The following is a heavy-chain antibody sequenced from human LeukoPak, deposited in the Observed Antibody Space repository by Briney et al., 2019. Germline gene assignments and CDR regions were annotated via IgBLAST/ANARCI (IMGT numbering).Heavy chain of an antibody. Sequence: PGGSLRLSCAASGFTFKTYAMCWVRHAPGKGLEWVSIIGASGGGTYYADSVKGRFTISRDNSKNTLYLQMNSLRAEDTAVYYCAKEGQWLEDGMDVWGQGTTVTVSS. CDR2: IGASGGGT. V-gene: IGHV3-23*01. J-gene: IGHJ6*02. CDR1: GFTFKTYA. D-gene: IGHD6-19*01. CDR3: AKEGQWLEDGMDV.